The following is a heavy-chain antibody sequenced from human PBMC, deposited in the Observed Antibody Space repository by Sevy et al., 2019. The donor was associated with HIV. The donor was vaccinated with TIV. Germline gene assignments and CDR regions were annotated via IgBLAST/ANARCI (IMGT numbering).Heavy chain of an antibody. V-gene: IGHV3-53*01. CDR2: IYSGGST. Sequence: GGSLRLPCAASGFTVSSDYMSWVRQAPGKGLEYVSVIYSGGSTYYADSVKGRFTISRDNSKNMLFLQMNSLRAEDTAVYYCARILHYYYGMDVWGQGTTVTVSS. J-gene: IGHJ6*02. CDR3: ARILHYYYGMDV. CDR1: GFTVSSDY.